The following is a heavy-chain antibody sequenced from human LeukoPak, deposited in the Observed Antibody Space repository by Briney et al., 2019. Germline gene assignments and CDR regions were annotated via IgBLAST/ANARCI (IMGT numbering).Heavy chain of an antibody. D-gene: IGHD5-24*01. Sequence: GGSLRLSCAASGFTFSSYSMNWVRQAPGKGLEWVSSISSSSTYADSVKGRFTISRDSAKNSPYLQMNSLRVEDTAVYYCARDYGYEIDYWGQGTLVTVSS. CDR3: ARDYGYEIDY. CDR2: ISSSST. V-gene: IGHV3-21*01. CDR1: GFTFSSYS. J-gene: IGHJ4*02.